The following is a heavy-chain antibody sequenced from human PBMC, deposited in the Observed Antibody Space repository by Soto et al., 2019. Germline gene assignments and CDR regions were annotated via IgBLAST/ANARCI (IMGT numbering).Heavy chain of an antibody. CDR1: GFTFGGYS. J-gene: IGHJ4*02. CDR2: ISSLSSPR. Sequence: EVQLVESGGGLVQTGGSLRLSCAASGFTFGGYSMNWVRQAPGKGLEWISYISSLSSPRYYAESVEGRFIISRDNAKNSLYMQMNSLRDEDTAVYFCVREDILGARSFDYWGQGTRVTASS. D-gene: IGHD1-26*01. CDR3: VREDILGARSFDY. V-gene: IGHV3-48*02.